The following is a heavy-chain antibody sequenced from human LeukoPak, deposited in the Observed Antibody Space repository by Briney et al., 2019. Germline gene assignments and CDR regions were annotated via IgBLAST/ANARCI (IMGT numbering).Heavy chain of an antibody. CDR3: ARMRTVTTCWFDP. D-gene: IGHD4-11*01. CDR1: GFTFSSYS. V-gene: IGHV4-34*01. J-gene: IGHJ5*02. Sequence: GSLRLSCAASGFTFSSYSMNWVRQPPGKGLEWIGEINHSGSTNYNPSLKSRVTISVDTSKNQFSLKLSSVTAADTAVYYCARMRTVTTCWFDPWGQGTLVTVSS. CDR2: INHSGST.